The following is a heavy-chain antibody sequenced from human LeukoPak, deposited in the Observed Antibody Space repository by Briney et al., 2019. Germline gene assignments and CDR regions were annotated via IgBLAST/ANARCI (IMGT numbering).Heavy chain of an antibody. CDR2: VYYTGST. V-gene: IGHV4-59*01. CDR1: GGSISSYY. D-gene: IGHD6-13*01. CDR3: VREDSSSRFDY. J-gene: IGHJ4*02. Sequence: SETLSLTCTVSGGSISSYYWRWIRQPPGKGLEWIGYVYYTGSTTYNPSLKSGVTISVDTSKNQLSLKLSSVTAADTAVYYCVREDSSSRFDYWGQGTLVTVSS.